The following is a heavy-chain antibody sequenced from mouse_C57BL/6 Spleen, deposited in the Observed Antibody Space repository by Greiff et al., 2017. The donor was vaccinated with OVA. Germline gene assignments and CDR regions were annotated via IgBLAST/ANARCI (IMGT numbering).Heavy chain of an antibody. Sequence: EVQLQQSGPELVKPGASVKISCKASGYTFTDYYMNWVKQSHGKSLEWIGDINPNNGGTSYNQKVKGKATLTVDKSSSTAYMELRSLTSEDSAVYYCARHYDYDEGYFDYWGQGTTLTVSS. CDR3: ARHYDYDEGYFDY. CDR2: INPNNGGT. J-gene: IGHJ2*01. V-gene: IGHV1-26*01. CDR1: GYTFTDYY. D-gene: IGHD2-4*01.